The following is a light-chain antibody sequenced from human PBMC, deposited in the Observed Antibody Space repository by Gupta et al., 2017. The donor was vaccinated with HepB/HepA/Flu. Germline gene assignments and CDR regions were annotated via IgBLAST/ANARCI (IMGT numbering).Light chain of an antibody. CDR2: EVT. CDR1: SSDVGSDNL. Sequence: SALTQPASVSGSPGPSITISCTGTSSDVGSDNLVSWYQHHPGKAPKLMIYEVTQRPAGISNRFSGSKSGNTASLTISGLQEEDEANYYCCSYAGSSSFIFGAGTKLTVL. V-gene: IGLV2-23*02. CDR3: CSYAGSSSFI. J-gene: IGLJ2*01.